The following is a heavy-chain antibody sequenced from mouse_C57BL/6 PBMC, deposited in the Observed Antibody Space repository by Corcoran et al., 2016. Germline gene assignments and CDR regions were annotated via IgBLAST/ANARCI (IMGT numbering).Heavy chain of an antibody. D-gene: IGHD2-3*01. J-gene: IGHJ1*03. Sequence: EVQLQQSGPELVKPGASVKISCKASGYTFTDYYMNWVKQSHGKSLEWIGDINPNNGGTSYNQKFKGKATLTVDKSSSTAYMELRSLTSEDSAVYYGARWVLRTVRYWYFDVWGTGTTVTVSS. CDR2: INPNNGGT. CDR3: ARWVLRTVRYWYFDV. V-gene: IGHV1-26*01. CDR1: GYTFTDYY.